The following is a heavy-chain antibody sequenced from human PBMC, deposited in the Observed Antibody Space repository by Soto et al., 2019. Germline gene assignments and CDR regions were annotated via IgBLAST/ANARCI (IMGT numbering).Heavy chain of an antibody. CDR3: AKARVRIAGADSFDH. CDR2: ISNDGDEK. V-gene: IGHV3-30*18. D-gene: IGHD1-26*01. CDR1: GFTFSTSV. J-gene: IGHJ4*02. Sequence: GGSLRLSCVASGFTFSTSVMHWVRQPPGKGLEWVALISNDGDEKYYGDSVEGRFSISRDNSKNTLYLQMSSLRAEDTAVYFCAKARVRIAGADSFDHWGQGTLVTVSS.